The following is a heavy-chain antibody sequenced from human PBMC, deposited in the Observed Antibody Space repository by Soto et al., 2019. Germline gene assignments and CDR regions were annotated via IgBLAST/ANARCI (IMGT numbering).Heavy chain of an antibody. CDR3: AKARVRIAGADSFDH. CDR2: ISNDGDEK. V-gene: IGHV3-30*18. D-gene: IGHD1-26*01. CDR1: GFTFSTSV. J-gene: IGHJ4*02. Sequence: GGSLRLSCVASGFTFSTSVMHWVRQPPGKGLEWVALISNDGDEKYYGDSVEGRFSISRDNSKNTLYLQMSSLRAEDTAVYFCAKARVRIAGADSFDHWGQGTLVTVSS.